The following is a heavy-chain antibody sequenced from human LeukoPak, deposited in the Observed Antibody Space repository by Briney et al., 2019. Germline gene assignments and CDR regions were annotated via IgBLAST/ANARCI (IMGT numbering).Heavy chain of an antibody. J-gene: IGHJ6*03. CDR1: GYTFTSYA. CDR2: INAGNGNT. Sequence: GASVKVSCKASGYTFTSYAMHWVRQAPGQRLEWMGWINAGNGNTKYSQEFQGRVTMTTDTSTSTAYMELRSLRSDDTAVYYCARVGITMVRGVILDPNYYYYMDVWGKGTTVTVSS. CDR3: ARVGITMVRGVILDPNYYYYMDV. V-gene: IGHV1-3*01. D-gene: IGHD3-10*01.